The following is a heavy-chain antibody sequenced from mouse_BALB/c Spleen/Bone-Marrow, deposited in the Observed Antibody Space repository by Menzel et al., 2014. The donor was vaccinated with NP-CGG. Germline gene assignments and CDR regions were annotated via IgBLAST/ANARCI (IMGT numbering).Heavy chain of an antibody. CDR1: SYTFTSYY. J-gene: IGHJ3*01. Sequence: VQLHQSGAELVKPGASVKLSCKASSYTFTSYYMYWVKPRPGQGLEWLGEINPSNGGTNFTEKFKSKATLPVDKSSSTAYMQLSSLTAEDSAVYYCSREYVMIDWFAYWGQGTLVSVSA. D-gene: IGHD2-3*01. V-gene: IGHV1S81*02. CDR2: INPSNGGT. CDR3: SREYVMIDWFAY.